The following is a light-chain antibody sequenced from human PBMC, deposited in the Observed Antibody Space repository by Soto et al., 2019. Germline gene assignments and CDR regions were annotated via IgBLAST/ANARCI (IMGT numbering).Light chain of an antibody. V-gene: IGKV4-1*01. J-gene: IGKJ2*01. CDR3: QQYYSTPPT. CDR1: QSLLSSSNTENY. Sequence: DIVMTQSPDSLAVSLGERATIHCKSGQSLLSSSNTENYLAWFQQKPGQPPQLLIFWASNRDSGVPERFIGSGSGTDFTLTISSLQAEDVAVYYCQQYYSTPPTFGQGTRLEIK. CDR2: WAS.